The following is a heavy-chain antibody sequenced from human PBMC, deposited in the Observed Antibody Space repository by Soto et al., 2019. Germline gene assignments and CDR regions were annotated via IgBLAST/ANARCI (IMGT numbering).Heavy chain of an antibody. CDR2: IIPIFGTA. CDR3: ARARGVATISYYYYGMDV. Sequence: SVKVSCKASGGTLSSYAIIWVRQAPGQGLEWMGGIIPIFGTANYAQKFQGRVTITADESTSTAYMELSSLRSEDTAVYYCARARGVATISYYYYGMDVWGQGTKVTVSS. D-gene: IGHD5-12*01. V-gene: IGHV1-69*13. J-gene: IGHJ6*02. CDR1: GGTLSSYA.